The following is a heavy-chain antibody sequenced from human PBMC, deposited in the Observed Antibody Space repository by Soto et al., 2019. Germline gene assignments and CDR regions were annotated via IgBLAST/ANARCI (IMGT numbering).Heavy chain of an antibody. J-gene: IGHJ6*02. D-gene: IGHD6-6*01. CDR3: ARGGQLAPYYYYGMDV. V-gene: IGHV4-59*01. Sequence: SETLSLTCTVSGGSISSYYWSWIRQPPGKGLEWIGYIYYSGSTNYNPSLKSRVTISVDTSKNQFSLKLSSVIAADTAVYHCARGGQLAPYYYYGMDVWGQGTTVTVSS. CDR1: GGSISSYY. CDR2: IYYSGST.